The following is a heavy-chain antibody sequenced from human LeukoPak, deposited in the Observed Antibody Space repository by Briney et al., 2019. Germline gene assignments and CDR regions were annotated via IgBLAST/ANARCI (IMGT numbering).Heavy chain of an antibody. CDR3: AREGYGDYSHDY. CDR1: GFTLSSYW. J-gene: IGHJ4*02. V-gene: IGHV3-74*01. Sequence: GGSLRLSCAGSGFTLSSYWMHWVRQGPGKGLVWVSRIYSEGSRTTYADSVRGRFTISGDNAKNTLYLQMNSLRADDTAVYYCAREGYGDYSHDYWGQGTLVTVSS. CDR2: IYSEGSRT. D-gene: IGHD4-17*01.